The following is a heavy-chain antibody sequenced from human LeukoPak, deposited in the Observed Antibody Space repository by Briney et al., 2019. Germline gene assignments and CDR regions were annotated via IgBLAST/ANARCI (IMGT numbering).Heavy chain of an antibody. J-gene: IGHJ3*02. CDR3: ARESSGSYYVDALHM. CDR2: IYIGGST. V-gene: IGHV4-4*07. CDR1: GGFINSYY. D-gene: IGHD3-22*01. Sequence: SETLSLSCTFSGGFINSYYLSWIRQPAGKGLEWIGRIYIGGSTNYNPSPKSRVTISVDTSKNQFSLKLTSVTAADTAVYYCARESSGSYYVDALHMWRQGTMVTVSS.